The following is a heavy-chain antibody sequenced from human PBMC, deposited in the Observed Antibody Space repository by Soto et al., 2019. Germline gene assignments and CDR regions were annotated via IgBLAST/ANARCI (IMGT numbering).Heavy chain of an antibody. J-gene: IGHJ3*02. CDR2: MNAGNGNT. D-gene: IGHD6-19*01. CDR1: GYTFTSYA. CDR3: ARYSSGWDAFDI. V-gene: IGHV1-3*01. Sequence: ASVKVSCKASGYTFTSYAMHWVRQAPGQRLEWMGWMNAGNGNTKYSQKFQGRVTITRDTSASTAYMELSSLRSEDTAVYYCARYSSGWDAFDIWGQGTMVTVSS.